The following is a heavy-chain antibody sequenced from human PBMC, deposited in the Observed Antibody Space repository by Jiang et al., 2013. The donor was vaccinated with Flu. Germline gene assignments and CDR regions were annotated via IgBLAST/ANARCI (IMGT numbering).Heavy chain of an antibody. CDR1: GGSISSHY. D-gene: IGHD2-21*02. V-gene: IGHV4-59*08. Sequence: GSGLVKPSETLSLTCTVSGGSISSHYWSWIRQPPGKGLEWIGYIHNSGTTNYNPSLKSRVTISIDTSTNQFSLKLISVTAPDTAVYYCARSYCGGDCYSMFGYSYYGMDSGAKGPRVTVSS. CDR3: ARSYCGGDCYSMFGYSYYGMDS. J-gene: IGHJ6*02. CDR2: IHNSGTT.